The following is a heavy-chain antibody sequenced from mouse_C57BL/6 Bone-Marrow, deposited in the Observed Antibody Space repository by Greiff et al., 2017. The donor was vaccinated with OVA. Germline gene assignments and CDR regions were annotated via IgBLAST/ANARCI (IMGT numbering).Heavy chain of an antibody. CDR1: GYTFTSYW. D-gene: IGHD1-1*01. CDR2: IYPGSGST. Sequence: VQLQQPGAELVKPGASVKMSCKASGYTFTSYWITWVKQRPGQGLEWIGDIYPGSGSTNYNEKFKSKATLTVDTSSSTAYMQLSSLTSEDSAVYYCARGTTVVAPGAYWGQGTLVTVSA. J-gene: IGHJ3*01. V-gene: IGHV1-55*01. CDR3: ARGTTVVAPGAY.